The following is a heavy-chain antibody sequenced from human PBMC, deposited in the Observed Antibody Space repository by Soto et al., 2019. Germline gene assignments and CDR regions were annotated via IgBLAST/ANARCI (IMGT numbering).Heavy chain of an antibody. CDR3: ARYLLAAGSDALDI. Sequence: QVQLVQSGAEVKKPGASVKVSCKASGYTFTRHYIHWVRQAPGQGLGWMGIINSSGGHTYYAQKFQGRVTMISDTSTSTVYMELSSLRAEDTAVYYWARYLLAAGSDALDIWGQGTMVTVSS. J-gene: IGHJ3*02. V-gene: IGHV1-46*01. CDR1: GYTFTRHY. D-gene: IGHD6-13*01. CDR2: INSSGGHT.